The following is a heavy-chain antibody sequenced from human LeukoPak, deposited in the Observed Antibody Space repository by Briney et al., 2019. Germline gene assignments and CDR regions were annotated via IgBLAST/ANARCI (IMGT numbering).Heavy chain of an antibody. CDR3: ARAQAGNYDWPLDL. CDR2: IIPFLDTS. V-gene: IGHV1-69*05. CDR1: GGTFSKYA. J-gene: IGHJ5*02. Sequence: GASVKVSCKASGGTFSKYALSWVRQAPGQGLEWMGAIIPFLDTSNYPPKFQDRVTITTDESTSTAYKDLSSLRSDDTAVYYCARAQAGNYDWPLDLWGQGTLVTVSS. D-gene: IGHD5-12*01.